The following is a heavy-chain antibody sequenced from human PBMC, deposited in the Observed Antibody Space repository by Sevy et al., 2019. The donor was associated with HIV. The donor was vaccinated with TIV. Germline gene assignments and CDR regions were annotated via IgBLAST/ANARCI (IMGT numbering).Heavy chain of an antibody. CDR1: GGSFSGYY. J-gene: IGHJ5*02. Sequence: SDTLSLTCAVYGGSFSGYYWSWIRQPPGKGLEWIGEINHSGSTNYNPSLKSRVTISVDTSKNQFSLKLSSVTAADTAVYYCARDYGDRQSWFDPWGQGTLVTVSS. D-gene: IGHD4-17*01. CDR2: INHSGST. CDR3: ARDYGDRQSWFDP. V-gene: IGHV4-34*01.